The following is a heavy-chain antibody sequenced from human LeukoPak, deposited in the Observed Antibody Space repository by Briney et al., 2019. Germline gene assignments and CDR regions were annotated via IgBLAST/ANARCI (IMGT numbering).Heavy chain of an antibody. CDR2: IYYSGST. Sequence: PSETLSLTCTVSGGSISSGGYYWSWIRQHPGKGLEWIGYIYYSGSTYYNPSLKSRVTISVDTSKNQFSLKLSSVTAADTAVYYCARGQSSWQWLDPYNWFDPWGQGTLVTVSS. D-gene: IGHD6-19*01. V-gene: IGHV4-31*03. CDR1: GGSISSGGYY. J-gene: IGHJ5*02. CDR3: ARGQSSWQWLDPYNWFDP.